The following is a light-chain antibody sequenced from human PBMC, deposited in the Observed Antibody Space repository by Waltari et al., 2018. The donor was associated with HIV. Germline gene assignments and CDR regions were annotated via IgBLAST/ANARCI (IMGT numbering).Light chain of an antibody. V-gene: IGKV3-11*01. J-gene: IGKJ4*01. CDR2: DAS. CDR1: QSVSTY. CDR3: QQRSNWPPAPT. Sequence: EIVLTQSPATLYLSPGDRATLSCRASQSVSTYLAWYQQRSGQSPRLLIYDASVRATGIPARFSGSGSGTDFNLTISSLDPEDFAVYYCQQRSNWPPAPTFGGGTKVEIK.